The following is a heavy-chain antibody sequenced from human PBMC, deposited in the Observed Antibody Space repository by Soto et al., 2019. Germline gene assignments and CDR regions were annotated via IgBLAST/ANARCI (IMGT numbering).Heavy chain of an antibody. Sequence: GGSLRLSCAVSGLTFSDYWMSWVRQAPGKGLEWVANIRQDESEKNYADSVKGRFTISRDNAKSSVYLQMNSLRAEVTAVYYCTNDKFSGSYYGRGLTYYFEYWGQGTLVTVSS. V-gene: IGHV3-7*03. J-gene: IGHJ4*02. D-gene: IGHD1-26*01. CDR3: TNDKFSGSYYGRGLTYYFEY. CDR2: IRQDESEK. CDR1: GLTFSDYW.